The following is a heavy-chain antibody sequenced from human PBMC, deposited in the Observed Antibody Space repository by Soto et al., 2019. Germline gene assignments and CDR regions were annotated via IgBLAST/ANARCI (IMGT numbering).Heavy chain of an antibody. CDR1: GYTLTELS. D-gene: IGHD6-19*01. CDR2: FDPEDGET. V-gene: IGHV1-24*01. J-gene: IGHJ3*02. Sequence: ASVKVSCKVSGYTLTELSMHWVRQAPGKGLEWMGGFDPEDGETIYAQKFQGRVTMTEDTSTDTAYMELSSLRSEDTAVYYCATLYSSGPEDAFDSWGQGTMVTVSS. CDR3: ATLYSSGPEDAFDS.